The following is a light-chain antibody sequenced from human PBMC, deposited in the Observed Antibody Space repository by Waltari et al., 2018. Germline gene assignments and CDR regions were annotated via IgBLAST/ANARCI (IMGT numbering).Light chain of an antibody. Sequence: QSALAQPASVSGIPGQSISISCTGTSSDIGGSNYVSCYQQHSGKAPKVFLYDVTYRPSGISNRFSGSKSGNTASLTIYGLQAEDEAYYYCSSYTSNISWVFGGGTKLTVL. CDR2: DVT. J-gene: IGLJ3*02. V-gene: IGLV2-14*03. CDR1: SSDIGGSNY. CDR3: SSYTSNISWV.